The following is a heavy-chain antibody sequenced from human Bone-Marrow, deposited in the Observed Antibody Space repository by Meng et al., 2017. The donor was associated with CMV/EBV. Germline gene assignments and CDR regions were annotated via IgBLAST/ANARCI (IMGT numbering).Heavy chain of an antibody. Sequence: GESLKISCAASGFTFSSYWMHWVRQAPGKGLVWVSRINSDGSSTSYADSVKGRFTISRDNAKNSLYLQMNSLRAEDTALYYCAKDEREAFDIWGQGTMVTVSS. D-gene: IGHD1-26*01. CDR1: GFTFSSYW. CDR2: INSDGSST. CDR3: AKDEREAFDI. J-gene: IGHJ3*02. V-gene: IGHV3-74*01.